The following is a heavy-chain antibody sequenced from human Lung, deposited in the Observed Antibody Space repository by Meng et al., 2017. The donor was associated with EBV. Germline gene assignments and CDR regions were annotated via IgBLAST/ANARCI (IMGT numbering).Heavy chain of an antibody. CDR3: ARAVDTGYFDY. CDR1: GVSISSGGHY. V-gene: IGHV4-31*01. CDR2: IYCSGST. J-gene: IGHJ4*02. Sequence: QVQLHESGPGLVKPSQTLSLTCTVSGVSISSGGHYWSWIRQHPGKSLEWIGYIYCSGSTYYNPSLKSLVSISVDTSNNQFSLKLSSVTAAATAVYYCARAVDTGYFDYWGQGTLVTVAS. D-gene: IGHD5-18*01.